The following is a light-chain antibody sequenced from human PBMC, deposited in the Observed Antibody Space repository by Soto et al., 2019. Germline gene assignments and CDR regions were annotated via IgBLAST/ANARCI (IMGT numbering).Light chain of an antibody. CDR3: QSYDTSLGDSRV. CDR2: GNS. V-gene: IGLV1-40*01. J-gene: IGLJ1*01. CDR1: RSNFGAGYD. Sequence: QSVLTQPPSVSGAPGQRVTISCTGSRSNFGAGYDVHWYQQLPGTAPKLLIYGNSNRPSGVPDRFSGSRSGTSASLAITGLQDEDEADYCCQSYDTSLGDSRVFGTGTKLTVL.